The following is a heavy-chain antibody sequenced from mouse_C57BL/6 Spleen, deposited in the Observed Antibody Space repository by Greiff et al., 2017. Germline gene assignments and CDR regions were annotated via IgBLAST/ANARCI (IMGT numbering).Heavy chain of an antibody. CDR3: ARQGVLRGYFDV. CDR2: IWSDRST. V-gene: IGHV2-6-1*01. CDR1: GFSLTSYG. Sequence: VKLQESGPGLVAPSQSLSITCTVSGFSLTSYGVHWVRQPPGKGLEWLVVIWSDRSTTYNSALKSRLSISKDNSKSQVFLKMNSLQTDDTAMYYCARQGVLRGYFDVWGTGTTVTVSS. D-gene: IGHD1-1*01. J-gene: IGHJ1*03.